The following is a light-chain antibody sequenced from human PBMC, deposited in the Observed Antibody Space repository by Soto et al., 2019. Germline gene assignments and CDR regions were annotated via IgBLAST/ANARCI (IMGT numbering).Light chain of an antibody. CDR3: QVWDSTSDHVV. J-gene: IGLJ2*01. CDR1: NIGSKS. V-gene: IGLV3-21*04. CDR2: YDS. Sequence: SYELTQPTSVSVAPGKTARITCGGDNIGSKSVHWYQQKPGQAPVVVMYYDSDRPSGIPERFSGSNSGNTATLTISRVEARDEADYYCQVWDSTSDHVVFGGGTKLTVL.